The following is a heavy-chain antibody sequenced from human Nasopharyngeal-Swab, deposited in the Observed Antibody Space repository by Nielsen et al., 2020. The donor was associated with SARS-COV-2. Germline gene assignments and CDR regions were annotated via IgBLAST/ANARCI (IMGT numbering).Heavy chain of an antibody. D-gene: IGHD1-7*01. CDR2: INWNGGMT. V-gene: IGHV3-20*03. J-gene: IGHJ4*02. CDR3: ARARSGTLDF. Sequence: VRRAPGKGLEWVSGINWNGGMTAYADSVKGRFTISRDNAKNSLYLQMNTLTADDTALYYCARARSGTLDFWGQGTLVTVSS.